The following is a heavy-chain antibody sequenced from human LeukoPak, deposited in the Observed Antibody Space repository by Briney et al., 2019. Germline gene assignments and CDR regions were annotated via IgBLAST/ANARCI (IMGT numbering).Heavy chain of an antibody. D-gene: IGHD1/OR15-1a*01. V-gene: IGHV1-69*01. J-gene: IGHJ4*02. CDR2: IIPMSGTT. CDR3: ARSNNVFFAGDH. Sequence: SVKGSCKATGDTFSSYAFSWVRQAPGQGLEWMGAIIPMSGTTHYAQNFQGRVTITSDESTRTVYLEVTSLRSEDTALYYCARSNNVFFAGDHWGQGTLVTVSS. CDR1: GDTFSSYA.